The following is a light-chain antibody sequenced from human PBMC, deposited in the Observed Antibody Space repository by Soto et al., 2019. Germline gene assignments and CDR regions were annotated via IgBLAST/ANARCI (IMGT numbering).Light chain of an antibody. CDR3: QQLNRFPIP. CDR1: QGIANF. J-gene: IGKJ3*01. CDR2: GAS. Sequence: IQLTQSPSSLSASVGDRVTISCRASQGIANFLAWYQQKPGKAPKLLIYGASTLQSGVPSRFSGSGSGTDFTLTISSLQTEDFATYYCQQLNRFPIPCGPGTKVDIK. V-gene: IGKV1-9*01.